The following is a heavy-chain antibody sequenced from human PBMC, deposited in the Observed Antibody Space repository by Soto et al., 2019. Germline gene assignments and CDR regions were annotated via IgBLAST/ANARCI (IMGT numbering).Heavy chain of an antibody. D-gene: IGHD3-10*01. CDR3: ATLRVGFGELLTY. V-gene: IGHV5-10-1*01. CDR2: IDPSDSYT. Sequence: GDSLTISCKGSGYSFSSYWISWVRQMPGKGLEWMGRIDPSDSYTNYSPSFQGHVTISADKSISTAYLQWSSLKASDTAMYYCATLRVGFGELLTYWGQGTLVTVSS. J-gene: IGHJ4*02. CDR1: GYSFSSYW.